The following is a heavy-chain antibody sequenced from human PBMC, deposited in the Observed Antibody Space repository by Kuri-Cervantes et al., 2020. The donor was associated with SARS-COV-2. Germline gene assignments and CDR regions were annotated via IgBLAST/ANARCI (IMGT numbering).Heavy chain of an antibody. CDR1: GFTFSSYG. Sequence: GGSLRLSCAASGFTFSSYGMHWVRQAPGKGLEWVAFIRYDGSNKYYAGSVKGRFTISRDNSKNTLYLQMNSLRAEDTAVYYCAKSASITIFATYYYYYMDVWGKGTTVTVSS. CDR2: IRYDGSNK. J-gene: IGHJ6*03. CDR3: AKSASITIFATYYYYYMDV. D-gene: IGHD3-3*01. V-gene: IGHV3-30*02.